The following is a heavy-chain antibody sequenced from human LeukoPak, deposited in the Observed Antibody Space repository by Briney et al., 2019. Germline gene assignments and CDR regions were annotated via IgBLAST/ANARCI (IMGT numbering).Heavy chain of an antibody. CDR3: ATSITMIGSAFDI. D-gene: IGHD3-10*02. J-gene: IGHJ3*02. CDR2: IYYSGST. Sequence: SETLSLTCTVSGGSISSYYWSWIRQPPGKGLEWIGYIYYSGSTNYNPSLKSRVTISVDTSKNQFSLKLSSVTAADTAVYYCATSITMIGSAFDIWDQGTMVTVSS. V-gene: IGHV4-59*01. CDR1: GGSISSYY.